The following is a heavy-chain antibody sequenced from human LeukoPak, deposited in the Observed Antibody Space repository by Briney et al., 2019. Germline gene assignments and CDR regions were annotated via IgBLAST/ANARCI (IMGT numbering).Heavy chain of an antibody. D-gene: IGHD6-13*01. V-gene: IGHV3-23*01. CDR2: ISGNGGGT. Sequence: GGSLRLSCAASGSTFSSYAMSWARQAPGKGLEWVSGISGNGGGTYYADSVKGRFTISRDNSKNTLYLQMNSLRAEDTAVYYCAKSFGYSRSWFDYWGQGTLVTVSS. J-gene: IGHJ4*02. CDR1: GSTFSSYA. CDR3: AKSFGYSRSWFDY.